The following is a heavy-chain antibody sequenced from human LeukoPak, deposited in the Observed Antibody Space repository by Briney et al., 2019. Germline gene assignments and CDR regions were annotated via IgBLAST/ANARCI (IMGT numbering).Heavy chain of an antibody. Sequence: GGSLRLSCAASGFTFRSYWMHWVRQAPGKGLVWVSRINSDGSSTSYADSVKGRFTISRDNAKNTLYLQMNSLRAEDTAVYYCARRLAYCGGDCYSFAFDIWDQGTMVTVSS. CDR2: INSDGSST. CDR3: ARRLAYCGGDCYSFAFDI. J-gene: IGHJ3*02. V-gene: IGHV3-74*01. D-gene: IGHD2-21*02. CDR1: GFTFRSYW.